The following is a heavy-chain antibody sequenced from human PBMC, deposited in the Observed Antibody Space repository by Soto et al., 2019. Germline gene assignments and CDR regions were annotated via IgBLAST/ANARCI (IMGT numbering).Heavy chain of an antibody. J-gene: IGHJ6*02. D-gene: IGHD3-10*01. CDR1: GYTFTSYG. Sequence: QVQLVQSGAEVKKPGASVKVSCKASGYTFTSYGVSWVRQAPGQGLEWMGWISGYNGDTNYAQKVQGRVTMTTDTSTSTAYMELRSLRSDDTAVYYCARDLSITMVRGVINYYYYGMDVWGQGTTVTVSS. CDR2: ISGYNGDT. V-gene: IGHV1-18*01. CDR3: ARDLSITMVRGVINYYYYGMDV.